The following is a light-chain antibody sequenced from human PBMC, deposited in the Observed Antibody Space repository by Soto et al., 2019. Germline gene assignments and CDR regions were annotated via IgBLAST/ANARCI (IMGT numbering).Light chain of an antibody. CDR1: SSDVGGYNY. Sequence: QSALTQPASVSGSPGQSITISCTGTSSDVGGYNYVSWYQQHPGKAPKLMIYYVSNRPSGVSNRFSGSKSGNTASLTISGLQAEDEADYYCSSYTSSSTPLFGGGTKVTVL. CDR2: YVS. CDR3: SSYTSSSTPL. J-gene: IGLJ2*01. V-gene: IGLV2-14*01.